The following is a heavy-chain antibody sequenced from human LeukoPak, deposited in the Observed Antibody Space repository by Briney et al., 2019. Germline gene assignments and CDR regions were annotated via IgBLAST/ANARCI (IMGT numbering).Heavy chain of an antibody. CDR3: ARAVAGEQWNAFEI. Sequence: PSETLSLTCAVYGGSFSGYHWSWIRQPPGKGLEWIGSIYYSGRTYYNPSLKSRVTISVDTFKNQFSLKLSSVTAADTAVYYCARAVAGEQWNAFEIWGQGTMVTVSS. V-gene: IGHV4-34*01. CDR1: GGSFSGYH. CDR2: IYYSGRT. J-gene: IGHJ3*02. D-gene: IGHD1/OR15-1a*01.